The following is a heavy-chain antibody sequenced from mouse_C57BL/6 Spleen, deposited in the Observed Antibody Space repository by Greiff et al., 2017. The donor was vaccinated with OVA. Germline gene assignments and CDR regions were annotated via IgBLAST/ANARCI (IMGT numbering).Heavy chain of an antibody. D-gene: IGHD1-1*01. CDR2: IRLKSDNYAT. CDR3: VITTVVAKENYYAMDY. J-gene: IGHJ4*01. CDR1: GFTFSNYW. V-gene: IGHV6-3*01. Sequence: EVKLEESGGGLVQPGGSMKLSCVASGFTFSNYWMNWVRQSPEKGLEWVAQIRLKSDNYATHYAESVKGRFTISRDDSKSSVYLQMNNLRAEDTGSYYCVITTVVAKENYYAMDYWGQGTSVTVSS.